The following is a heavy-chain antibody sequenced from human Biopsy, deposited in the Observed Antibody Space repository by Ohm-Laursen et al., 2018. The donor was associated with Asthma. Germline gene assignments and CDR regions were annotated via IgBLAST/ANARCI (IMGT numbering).Heavy chain of an antibody. Sequence: ASVKVSCKASGYPFIGYHIHWMRQAPGQGLEWMGRINPNSGATNYAQKFQGRVTMARDTSISTAYMEVSRLRSDDTAVYYCARAGALIVGAIMGYWGQGTLVTVSS. CDR1: GYPFIGYH. J-gene: IGHJ4*02. V-gene: IGHV1-2*06. D-gene: IGHD1-26*01. CDR2: INPNSGAT. CDR3: ARAGALIVGAIMGY.